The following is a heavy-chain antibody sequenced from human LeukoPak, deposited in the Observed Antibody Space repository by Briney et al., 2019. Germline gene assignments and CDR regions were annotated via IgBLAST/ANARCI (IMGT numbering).Heavy chain of an antibody. CDR3: ARNAVPGYFDY. CDR1: GGSISSSSYY. V-gene: IGHV4-39*01. D-gene: IGHD3-10*01. J-gene: IGHJ4*02. CDR2: IFYSGST. Sequence: SETLSLTCTVSGGSISSSSYYWGWIRQPPGKGLEWIGNIFYSGSTYYNPSLKSRVTISVDTSKNQFSLKLSSVTAADTAVYYCARNAVPGYFDYWGQGTLVSVSS.